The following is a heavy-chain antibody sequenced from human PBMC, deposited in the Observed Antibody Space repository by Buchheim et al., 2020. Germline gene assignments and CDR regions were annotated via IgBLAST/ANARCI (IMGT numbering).Heavy chain of an antibody. J-gene: IGHJ4*02. CDR2: IWYDGSNK. CDR3: ARGGPEDPFDY. D-gene: IGHD5-12*01. V-gene: IGHV3-33*01. Sequence: QVQLVESGGGVVQPGRSLRLSCAASGFTFSSYGMHWVRQAPGKGLEWVAVIWYDGSNKYYADSVKGRFTISRDNFKNTLYLQMNSLRAEDTAVYYCARGGPEDPFDYWGQGTL. CDR1: GFTFSSYG.